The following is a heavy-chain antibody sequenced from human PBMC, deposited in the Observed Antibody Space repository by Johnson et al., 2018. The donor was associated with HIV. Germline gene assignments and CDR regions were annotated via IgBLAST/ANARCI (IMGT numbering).Heavy chain of an antibody. CDR3: ARDEDSKGLEI. CDR2: ISYDGSNK. Sequence: EQLVESGGGVVQPGRSLRLSCAASGFTFSSYAMHWVRQAPGKGLEWVAVISYDGSNKYYADSVKGRFTISRDNSKNTLYLPMNSLRAEDTAVYYWARDEDSKGLEIWGQGKMVTVSS. J-gene: IGHJ3*02. D-gene: IGHD2-15*01. CDR1: GFTFSSYA. V-gene: IGHV3-30*04.